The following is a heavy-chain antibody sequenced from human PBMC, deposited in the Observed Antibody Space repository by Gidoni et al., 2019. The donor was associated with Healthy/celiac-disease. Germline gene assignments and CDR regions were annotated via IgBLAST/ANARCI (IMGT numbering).Heavy chain of an antibody. D-gene: IGHD3-3*02. CDR3: ARDPVKLAPKLEDGFEP. Sequence: QVQLVHSGAEVKKPRSSVTVSCKAFGGRFGSDSISWVRQAPGQGLEWMGGLIPLFGTANCAQKFKGRVTITADGSASTAYMELSSMGSEDTAMYCSARDPVKLAPKLEDGFEPWGQGTLVTVSS. CDR1: GGRFGSDS. V-gene: IGHV1-69*01. J-gene: IGHJ5*02. CDR2: LIPLFGTA.